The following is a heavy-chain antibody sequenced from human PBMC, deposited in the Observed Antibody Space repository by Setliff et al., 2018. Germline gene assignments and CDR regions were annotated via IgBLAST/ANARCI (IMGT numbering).Heavy chain of an antibody. CDR1: GFTFSTYS. CDR3: AKDRSRDYDDSSGYDH. Sequence: GGSLRLSCAASGFTFSTYSLIWVRQAPGTGLEWVSSISPSSSHIYYADSVKGRFTISRDNAKNSLYLQMNRLRAEDTALYYCAKDRSRDYDDSSGYDHWGQGTLVTVSS. V-gene: IGHV3-21*04. J-gene: IGHJ4*02. D-gene: IGHD3-22*01. CDR2: ISPSSSHI.